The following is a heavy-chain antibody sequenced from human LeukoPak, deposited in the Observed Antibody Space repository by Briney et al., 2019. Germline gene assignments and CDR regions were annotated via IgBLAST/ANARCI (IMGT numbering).Heavy chain of an antibody. V-gene: IGHV3-33*06. CDR3: AKDRGGWYGDYFDY. Sequence: GRSLRLSCAASGFTFSSYGMHWVRQAPGKGLEWVAVIWYDGSNKYYADSVKGRFTISRDNSKNTLYLQMNSLRAEDTAVYYCAKDRGGWYGDYFDYWGQGTLVTVSS. CDR1: GFTFSSYG. CDR2: IWYDGSNK. J-gene: IGHJ4*02. D-gene: IGHD6-19*01.